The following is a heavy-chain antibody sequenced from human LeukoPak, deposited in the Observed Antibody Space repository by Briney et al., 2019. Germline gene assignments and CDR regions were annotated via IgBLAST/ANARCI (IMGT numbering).Heavy chain of an antibody. V-gene: IGHV1-46*01. D-gene: IGHD1-1*01. J-gene: IGHJ5*02. CDR3: AREPGYNWNVNWFDP. CDR1: GYTFTSYY. CDR2: INPSGGST. Sequence: ASVKVSCKASGYTFTSYYMHWVRQAPGQGLEWMGIINPSGGSTSYAQKFQGRVTMTRDMSTSTVYMELSSLRSEDTAVYYCAREPGYNWNVNWFDPWGQGTLVTVSS.